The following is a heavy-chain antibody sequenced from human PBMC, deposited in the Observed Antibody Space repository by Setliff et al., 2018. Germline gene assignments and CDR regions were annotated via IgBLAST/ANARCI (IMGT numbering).Heavy chain of an antibody. CDR2: IYHTGKT. V-gene: IGHV4-38-2*01. CDR1: NHSVSSDYY. CDR3: RAAGSSSRSKQH. D-gene: IGHD2-15*01. Sequence: PSETLSLTCVVSNHSVSSDYYWGWVRQSPVKGLEWIGNIYHTGKTYYNPSLKSRVTISIDTSKNYFSLRLTSVTAADTPVPSRRAAGSSSRSKQH. J-gene: IGHJ1*01.